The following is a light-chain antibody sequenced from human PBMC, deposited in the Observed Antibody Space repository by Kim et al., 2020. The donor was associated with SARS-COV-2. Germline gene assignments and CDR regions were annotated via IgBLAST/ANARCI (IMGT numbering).Light chain of an antibody. CDR1: QSISSY. CDR2: AAS. CDR3: QQGT. V-gene: IGKV1-39*01. J-gene: IGKJ2*02. Sequence: DIQMTQSPSSLSASVGDRVTITCRASQSISSYLNWYQQKPGKAPKLLIYAASSLQSGVPSRFSGSGSGTDFTLTISSLQPEDFATYYCQQGTFGQGTKLEI.